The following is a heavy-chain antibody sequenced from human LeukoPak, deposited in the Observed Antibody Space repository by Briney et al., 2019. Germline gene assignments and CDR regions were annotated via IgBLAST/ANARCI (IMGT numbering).Heavy chain of an antibody. Sequence: GRSLRLSCAASGFTFSSYAMHWVRQAPGKGLEWVAFISYDGSNKYYADSVKGRFTISRDNSKNTLYLQMNSLRAEDTAVYYCARDHAGTFDYWGQGTLVTVSS. CDR2: ISYDGSNK. V-gene: IGHV3-30-3*01. CDR1: GFTFSSYA. D-gene: IGHD6-13*01. CDR3: ARDHAGTFDY. J-gene: IGHJ4*02.